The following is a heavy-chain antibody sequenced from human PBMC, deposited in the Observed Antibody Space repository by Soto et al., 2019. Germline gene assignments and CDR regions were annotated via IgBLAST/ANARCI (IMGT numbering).Heavy chain of an antibody. CDR1: GFTFDDYA. V-gene: IGHV3-9*01. CDR2: ISGNSGSI. D-gene: IGHD6-19*01. J-gene: IGHJ4*02. Sequence: EVQLVESGGGLVQPGRSLRLSCAASGFTFDDYAMHWVRQAPGKGLEWVSGISGNSGSIGYADSVKGRFTISRDNAKNSLYLQMKSLRAEDTALYYCAKEIGIAVAGRVDYWGQGTLVTVSS. CDR3: AKEIGIAVAGRVDY.